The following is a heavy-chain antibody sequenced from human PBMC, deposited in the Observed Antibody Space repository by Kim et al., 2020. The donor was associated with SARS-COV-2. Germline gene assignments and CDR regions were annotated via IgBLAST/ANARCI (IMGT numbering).Heavy chain of an antibody. CDR3: GRGRNVVHGMDV. J-gene: IGHJ6*02. V-gene: IGHV4-31*11. CDR1: GASISSGAYY. Sequence: SETLSLTCAVSGASISSGAYYWTWVRQHPGKGLEWIGYNSYSGSTYYNPSLRSRVTISLDTSKNQFSLKLSSVTAADTAVYYCGRGRNVVHGMDVWGQGTTVDVSS. CDR2: NSYSGST. D-gene: IGHD1-1*01.